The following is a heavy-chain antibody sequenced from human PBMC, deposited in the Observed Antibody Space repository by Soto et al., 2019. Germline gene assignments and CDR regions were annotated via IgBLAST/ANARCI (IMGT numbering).Heavy chain of an antibody. CDR1: GGSFSGHF. J-gene: IGHJ4*02. D-gene: IGHD3-16*01. CDR3: SRGHDAYKMGNY. Sequence: SETLSLTCAVYGGSFSGHFCSWVRQPPGKGLEWIGEINYSGNINYNPSLKSRATISVDTSKNQFSLKLNSVTAADTAVYYCSRGHDAYKMGNYWGQGTLVTVSS. CDR2: INYSGNI. V-gene: IGHV4-34*01.